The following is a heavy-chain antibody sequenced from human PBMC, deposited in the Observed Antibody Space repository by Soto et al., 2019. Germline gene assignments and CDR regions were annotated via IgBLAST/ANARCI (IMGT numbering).Heavy chain of an antibody. J-gene: IGHJ4*02. D-gene: IGHD1-26*01. Sequence: QVQLVQSGAEVKKPGASVKVSCKASGYTFTSYAMHWVRQAPGQRLEWMGWINAGNGNTKYSQKFQGRVTITRDTSASTAYMELSSLRTEDTAVYYCARTLVGATPADDWGQGTLVTVS. CDR2: INAGNGNT. V-gene: IGHV1-3*01. CDR3: ARTLVGATPADD. CDR1: GYTFTSYA.